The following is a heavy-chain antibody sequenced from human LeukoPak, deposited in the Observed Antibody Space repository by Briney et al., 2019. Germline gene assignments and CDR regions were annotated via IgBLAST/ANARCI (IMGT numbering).Heavy chain of an antibody. V-gene: IGHV1-18*01. Sequence: GGSLRLSCAASGFTFTSYGISWVRQAPGQGLEWMGWISAYNGNTNYAQKLQGRVTMTTDTSTSTAYMELRSLRSDDTAVYYCARWFGTNIDYWGQGTLVTVSS. CDR3: ARWFGTNIDY. CDR1: GFTFTSYG. J-gene: IGHJ4*02. D-gene: IGHD3-10*01. CDR2: ISAYNGNT.